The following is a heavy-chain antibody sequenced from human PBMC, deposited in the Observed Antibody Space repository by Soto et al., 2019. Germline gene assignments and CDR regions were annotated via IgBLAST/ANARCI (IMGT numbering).Heavy chain of an antibody. CDR2: IGGSGGGT. V-gene: IGHV3-23*01. D-gene: IGHD6-13*01. Sequence: EVQLLESGGGLVQPGASLRLSCAVSAFTFSNYAMSWVSQVPGKGLEWVSTIGGSGGGTYYADSVKGRFTISRDNSKNTLYPQRKCLRAEETAVYYCVKQQMRVIRAGDYWGQGTMVTVSS. J-gene: IGHJ4*02. CDR1: AFTFSNYA. CDR3: VKQQMRVIRAGDY.